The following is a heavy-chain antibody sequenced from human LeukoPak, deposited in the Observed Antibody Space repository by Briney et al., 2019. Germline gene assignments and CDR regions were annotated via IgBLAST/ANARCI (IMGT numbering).Heavy chain of an antibody. Sequence: PGGSLRLSCAASGFTFSSYSMNRVRQAPGKGLEWVSSISSSSSYIYYADSVKGRFTISRDNAKNSLYLQMNSLRAEDTAVYYCARDLFVVVPAGIPSDAFDIWGQGTMVTVSS. CDR3: ARDLFVVVPAGIPSDAFDI. D-gene: IGHD2-2*01. CDR2: ISSSSSYI. V-gene: IGHV3-21*01. J-gene: IGHJ3*02. CDR1: GFTFSSYS.